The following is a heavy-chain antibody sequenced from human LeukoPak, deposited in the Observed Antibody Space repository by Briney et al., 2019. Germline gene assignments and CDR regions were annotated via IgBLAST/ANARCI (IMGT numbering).Heavy chain of an antibody. CDR3: ARARDYDDAFDI. CDR1: GFTFSSYS. Sequence: GGSLRLSCAASGFTFSSYSMNWVRQAPGKGLEWVSSISSSSSYIYYADSVKGRFTISRDNAKNSLYLQMNSLRAEDTAVYYCARARDYDDAFDIWGQGTMVTVPS. CDR2: ISSSSSYI. J-gene: IGHJ3*02. V-gene: IGHV3-21*01. D-gene: IGHD4-17*01.